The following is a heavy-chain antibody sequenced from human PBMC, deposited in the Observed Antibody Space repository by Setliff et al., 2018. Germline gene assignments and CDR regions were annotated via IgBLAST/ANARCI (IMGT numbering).Heavy chain of an antibody. J-gene: IGHJ3*02. CDR2: IYYSGST. CDR3: AGDYYDSRGSYAFDI. CDR1: GGSISSSSY. Sequence: SETLSLTCTVSGGSISSSSYWGWIRQSPGKGLEWIGSIYYSGSTYYNPSLKSRVTISVGTSKNQFSLKLSSVTAADTAVYYCAGDYYDSRGSYAFDIWGQGTVVTVSS. V-gene: IGHV4-39*02. D-gene: IGHD3-22*01.